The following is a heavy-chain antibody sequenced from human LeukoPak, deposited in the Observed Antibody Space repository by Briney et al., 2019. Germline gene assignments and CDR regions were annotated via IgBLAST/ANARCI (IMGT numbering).Heavy chain of an antibody. Sequence: GSLRLSCAASGFTFSSYAMSWVRQAPGKGLEWVSAISGSGGSTYYADSVKGRFTISRDNSKNTLYLQMNSLRAEDTAVYYCAKDKAYCSGGSCYFDYWGQGTLVTVSS. CDR1: GFTFSSYA. J-gene: IGHJ4*02. CDR2: ISGSGGST. V-gene: IGHV3-23*01. CDR3: AKDKAYCSGGSCYFDY. D-gene: IGHD2-15*01.